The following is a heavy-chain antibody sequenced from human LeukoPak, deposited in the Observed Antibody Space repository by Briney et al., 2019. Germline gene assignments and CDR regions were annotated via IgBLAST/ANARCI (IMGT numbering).Heavy chain of an antibody. CDR1: GFTFSSHA. CDR2: ISGGGGST. D-gene: IGHD2-2*01. J-gene: IGHJ6*02. V-gene: IGHV3-23*01. Sequence: GGSLRLSCAASGFTFSSHAMSWVRQAPGKGLEWVSTISGGGGSTYNADSVKGRFTISRDNSKNTLYLQMNSLRAEDTAVYYCAKAGYTSTRCSYHYYYGMDVWGQGTTVTVSS. CDR3: AKAGYTSTRCSYHYYYGMDV.